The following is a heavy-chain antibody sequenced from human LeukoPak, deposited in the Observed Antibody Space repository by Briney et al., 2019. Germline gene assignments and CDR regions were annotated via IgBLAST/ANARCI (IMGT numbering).Heavy chain of an antibody. CDR2: IRSKAFGGTP. Sequence: GRSLRLSCSASGFTFDDYAVSWFRQAPGKGLEWVGFIRSKAFGGTPEYAASVRGRFTISRDDSKSIAYLQMNSLKTEDTAVYYCTRNTVTVHFDYWSQGTLVTVSS. J-gene: IGHJ4*02. D-gene: IGHD4-17*01. CDR1: GFTFDDYA. CDR3: TRNTVTVHFDY. V-gene: IGHV3-49*03.